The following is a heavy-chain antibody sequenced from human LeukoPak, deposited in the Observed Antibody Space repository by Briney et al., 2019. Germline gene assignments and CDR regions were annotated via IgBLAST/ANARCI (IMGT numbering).Heavy chain of an antibody. CDR2: INHSGNT. Sequence: SETLSLTCAVYGGSFSGYYWSWIRQPPGKGLEWIGEINHSGNTNYNPSLKSRVTISVDTSKNQFSLKLSSVTAADTAVYYCARAPVLLWLGVKTNWFDPWGQGTLVTVSS. CDR3: ARAPVLLWLGVKTNWFDP. J-gene: IGHJ5*02. V-gene: IGHV4-34*01. D-gene: IGHD3-10*01. CDR1: GGSFSGYY.